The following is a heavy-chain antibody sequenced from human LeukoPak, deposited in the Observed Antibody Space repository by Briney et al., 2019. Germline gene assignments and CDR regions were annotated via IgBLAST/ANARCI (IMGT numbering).Heavy chain of an antibody. D-gene: IGHD5-12*01. V-gene: IGHV3-48*02. CDR2: ISSSSDAI. CDR3: ARAMRSGYDY. Sequence: GGSLRLSCAASGFTFSTYGMNWVCQAPGKGPEWISYISSSSDAIYYPDSVRGRFTISRDNAKNSLYLQMNSLRDEDTAVYYCARAMRSGYDYWGQGTLVTVSS. J-gene: IGHJ4*02. CDR1: GFTFSTYG.